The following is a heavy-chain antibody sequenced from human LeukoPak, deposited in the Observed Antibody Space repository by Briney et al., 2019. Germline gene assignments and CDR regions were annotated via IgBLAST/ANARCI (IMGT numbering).Heavy chain of an antibody. J-gene: IGHJ4*02. D-gene: IGHD5-12*01. CDR2: LIGSSGST. Sequence: GGSLRLSCAASGFTSINYAMNWVRQAPGKGLEWVYFLIGSSGSTDYADSVKGRFTISRDNSKNTLFLQMNSLRAEDTAIYYCAKGAYDYIEIGYFDSWGQGTLVTVSS. V-gene: IGHV3-23*01. CDR1: GFTSINYA. CDR3: AKGAYDYIEIGYFDS.